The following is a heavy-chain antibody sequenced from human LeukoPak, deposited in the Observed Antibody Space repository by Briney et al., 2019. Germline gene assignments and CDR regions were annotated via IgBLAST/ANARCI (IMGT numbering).Heavy chain of an antibody. CDR2: IYYSGST. CDR1: GGSISSSSYY. CDR3: ARGYYGSGSYYSPVTANYYYYMDV. D-gene: IGHD3-10*01. V-gene: IGHV4-39*07. Sequence: SETLSLTCTVSGGSISSSSYYWGWIRQPPGKGLEWIGSIYYSGSTYYNPSLKSRVTISVDTSKNQFSLKLSSVTAADTAVYYCARGYYGSGSYYSPVTANYYYYMDVWGKGTTVTVS. J-gene: IGHJ6*03.